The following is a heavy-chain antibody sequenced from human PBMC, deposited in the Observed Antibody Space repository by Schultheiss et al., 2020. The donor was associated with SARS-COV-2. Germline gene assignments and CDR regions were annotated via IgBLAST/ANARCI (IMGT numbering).Heavy chain of an antibody. V-gene: IGHV3-20*04. D-gene: IGHD2-15*01. Sequence: GGSLRLSCAASGFPFDDYGMSWVRQAPGKGLEWVSGINWDGGSIGFADSVKGRFTISRDNAKKSLYLQMNSLRAEDTAVYYCAKDGGSRGYCSGGSCYLEDYYYGMDVWGQGTTVTVSS. CDR2: INWDGGSI. CDR1: GFPFDDYG. CDR3: AKDGGSRGYCSGGSCYLEDYYYGMDV. J-gene: IGHJ6*02.